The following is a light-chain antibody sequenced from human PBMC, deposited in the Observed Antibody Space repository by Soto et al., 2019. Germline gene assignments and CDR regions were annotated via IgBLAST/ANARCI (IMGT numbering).Light chain of an antibody. CDR1: SSNIGSNY. J-gene: IGLJ7*01. V-gene: IGLV1-47*01. CDR2: RNN. Sequence: QSVLTQPPSASGTPGQRVTISCSGSSSNIGSNYVYWYQQLPGTAPKLLIYRNNHRPSGVPDRFSVSKSGTSASLAISGLRSEDEDDYYCAAWDDSLSGFAVFGGGTQLTVL. CDR3: AAWDDSLSGFAV.